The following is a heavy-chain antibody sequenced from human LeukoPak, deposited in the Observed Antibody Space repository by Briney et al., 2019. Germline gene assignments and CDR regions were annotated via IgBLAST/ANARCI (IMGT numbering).Heavy chain of an antibody. D-gene: IGHD3-10*01. CDR3: ARQIPYYYCSGSYYYYGMDV. CDR2: IYTSGST. CDR1: GGSISSYY. V-gene: IGHV4-4*07. Sequence: SETLSLTCTVSGGSISSYYWSWIRQPAGKGLEWIGRIYTSGSTNYNPSLKSRVTMSVDTSKNQFSLKLSSVTAADTAVYYCARQIPYYYCSGSYYYYGMDVWGQGTTVTVSS. J-gene: IGHJ6*02.